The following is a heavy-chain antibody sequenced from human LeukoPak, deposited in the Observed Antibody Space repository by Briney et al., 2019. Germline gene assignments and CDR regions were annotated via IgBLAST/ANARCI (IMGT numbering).Heavy chain of an antibody. CDR2: INHSGST. Sequence: SDTLSLMCAVYGHSFSDYYWRWLRHPPGKGLEWLGEINHSGSTNSGPSLKCRVTISVDTSKNQFSLKLSCVTAADTTVYYCARGGRSYSSGRFDPWGQGTLVTVSS. J-gene: IGHJ5*02. CDR1: GHSFSDYY. D-gene: IGHD6-19*01. V-gene: IGHV4-34*01. CDR3: ARGGRSYSSGRFDP.